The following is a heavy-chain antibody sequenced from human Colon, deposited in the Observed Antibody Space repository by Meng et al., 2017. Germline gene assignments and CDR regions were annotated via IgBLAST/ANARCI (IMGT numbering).Heavy chain of an antibody. V-gene: IGHV4-34*01. CDR1: GGSFSGYY. J-gene: IGHJ5*02. CDR2: INHSGST. Sequence: QVPLKQWGAGLLKPSEPLSLTCAVYGGSFSGYYWSWIRQPPGKGLEWIGEINHSGSTNYNPSLKSRVTISVDTSKNQFSLKLSSVTAADTAVYYCARGRYSGYLPWGQGTLVTVSS. D-gene: IGHD5-12*01. CDR3: ARGRYSGYLP.